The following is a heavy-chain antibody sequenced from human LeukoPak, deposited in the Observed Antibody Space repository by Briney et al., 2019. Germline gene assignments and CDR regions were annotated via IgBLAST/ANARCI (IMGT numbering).Heavy chain of an antibody. V-gene: IGHV4-31*03. Sequence: PSQTLSLTCTVSGGSISSGGYYWSWIRQHPGKGLEWIGYIYYSGSTYYNPSLKSRVTISVDTSKNQFSLKLSSVTAADTAVYYCARECPSSIAAPDHFDYWGQGTLVTVSS. CDR2: IYYSGST. J-gene: IGHJ4*02. CDR1: GGSISSGGYY. CDR3: ARECPSSIAAPDHFDY. D-gene: IGHD6-6*01.